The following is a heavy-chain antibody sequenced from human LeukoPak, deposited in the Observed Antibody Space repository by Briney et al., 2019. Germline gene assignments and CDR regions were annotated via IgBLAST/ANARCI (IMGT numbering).Heavy chain of an antibody. CDR3: ATGRIVVVVAATIPFDY. J-gene: IGHJ4*02. CDR2: IYGSGIT. CDR1: GGSIISNY. Sequence: SETLSLTCTVSGGSIISNYWSWIRQSAGTGLEWIGRIYGSGITDYNPSLKSRVTMSLDTSRKQFSLRLTSVTAADTAVYYCATGRIVVVVAATIPFDYWGQGTLVTVSS. V-gene: IGHV4-4*07. D-gene: IGHD2-15*01.